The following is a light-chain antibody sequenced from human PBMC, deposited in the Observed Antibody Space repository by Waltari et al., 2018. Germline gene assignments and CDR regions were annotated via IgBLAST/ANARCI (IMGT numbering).Light chain of an antibody. V-gene: IGKV1-8*01. CDR3: QQYYSYPWT. Sequence: AIRMTQSPSSLSASTGDRVTSTCRPSQGVSSYLAWFQQKPGKAPNLLIYAASTLQSGVPSRFSGSGSGTDFSLIISCLQSEDFATYYCQQYYSYPWTFGQGTKVEI. CDR1: QGVSSY. J-gene: IGKJ1*01. CDR2: AAS.